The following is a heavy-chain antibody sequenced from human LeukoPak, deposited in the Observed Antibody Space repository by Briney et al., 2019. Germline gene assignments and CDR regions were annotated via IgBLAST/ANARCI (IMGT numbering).Heavy chain of an antibody. Sequence: GGSLRLSCAASGFTFSSYAMHWVRQAPGKGLEWVAVISYDGSNKYYADSVKGRFTISRDNSKNTLYLQMNSLRAEDTAVYYCARDGQSGNSREYDAFDIWGQGTMVTVSS. CDR2: ISYDGSNK. J-gene: IGHJ3*02. CDR1: GFTFSSYA. V-gene: IGHV3-30*04. CDR3: ARDGQSGNSREYDAFDI. D-gene: IGHD4-23*01.